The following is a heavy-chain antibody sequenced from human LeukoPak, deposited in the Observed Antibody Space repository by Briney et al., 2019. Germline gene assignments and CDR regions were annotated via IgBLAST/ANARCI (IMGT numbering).Heavy chain of an antibody. CDR2: ISVTGSFI. CDR3: AKDRDYYDSSGYYHN. D-gene: IGHD3-22*01. Sequence: PGGSLRLSCAASGFPFTSYTMNWVRQAPGKGLEWVSSISVTGSFIYYADSVKGRFTISRDNSKNTLYLQMNSLRAEDTAVYYCAKDRDYYDSSGYYHNWGQGTLVTVSS. J-gene: IGHJ4*02. CDR1: GFPFTSYT. V-gene: IGHV3-23*01.